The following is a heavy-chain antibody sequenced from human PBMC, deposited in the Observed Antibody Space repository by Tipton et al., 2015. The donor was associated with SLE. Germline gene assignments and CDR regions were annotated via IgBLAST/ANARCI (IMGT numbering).Heavy chain of an antibody. CDR2: SYYSGTT. J-gene: IGHJ3*02. CDR3: ARDRQMVVPYGAFHI. Sequence: GLVKPSETLSLTCTESGASVSSSVYSWGWLRQPPGKGLEWIGRSYYSGTTNYNPALKSRITISVDTSKNKFSLRLNSVTPEDTAIYCCARDRQMVVPYGAFHIWVQATIVIVSS. D-gene: IGHD2-15*01. V-gene: IGHV4-39*07. CDR1: GASVSSSVYS.